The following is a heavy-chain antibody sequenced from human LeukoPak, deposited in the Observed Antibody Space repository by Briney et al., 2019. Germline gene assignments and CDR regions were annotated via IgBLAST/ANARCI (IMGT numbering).Heavy chain of an antibody. CDR3: ARKTNYYDSSGYSVDAFDI. CDR1: GFTFNNAW. CDR2: ISSSGSTI. D-gene: IGHD3-22*01. Sequence: GGSLRLSCAASGFTFNNAWMSWVRQAPGKGLEWVSYISSSGSTIYYADSVKGRFTISRDNAKNSLYLQMNSLRAEDTAVYYCARKTNYYDSSGYSVDAFDIWGQGTMVTVSS. J-gene: IGHJ3*02. V-gene: IGHV3-11*01.